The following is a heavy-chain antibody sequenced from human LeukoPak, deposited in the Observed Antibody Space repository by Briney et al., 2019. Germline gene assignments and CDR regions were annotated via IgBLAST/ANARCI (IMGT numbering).Heavy chain of an antibody. Sequence: SETLSLTCTVSGYSISSGYYWGWIRQPPGKGLEWIGSIYHSGSTYYNPSLKSRVTISVDTSKNQFSLKLSSVTAADTAVYYCARIGDYYDILTGPISSDYWGQGTRVTVSS. V-gene: IGHV4-38-2*02. CDR2: IYHSGST. D-gene: IGHD3-9*01. CDR3: ARIGDYYDILTGPISSDY. J-gene: IGHJ4*02. CDR1: GYSISSGYY.